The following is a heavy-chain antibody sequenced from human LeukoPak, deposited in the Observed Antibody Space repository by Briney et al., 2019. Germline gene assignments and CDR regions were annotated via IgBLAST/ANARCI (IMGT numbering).Heavy chain of an antibody. CDR1: GYTFTSYD. CDR3: ARLRTTGTIFGVVMAYYMDV. CDR2: MNPNSGNT. V-gene: IGHV1-8*03. D-gene: IGHD3-3*01. J-gene: IGHJ6*03. Sequence: ASVKVSCKASGYTFTSYDINWVRQATGQGLEWMGWMNPNSGNTGYAQKFQGRVTITRNTSISTAYMELSSLRSEDTAVYYCARLRTTGTIFGVVMAYYMDVWGKGTTVTVSS.